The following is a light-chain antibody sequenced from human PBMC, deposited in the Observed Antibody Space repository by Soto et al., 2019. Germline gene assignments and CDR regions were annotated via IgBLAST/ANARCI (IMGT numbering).Light chain of an antibody. CDR3: AAWDDRLNGWV. J-gene: IGLJ3*02. Sequence: QSVLTQPPSASGTPGQRVTISCSGSSSNIGSNTVNWYQQLPGTAPKLLIDSNNQRPSGVPDRFSGSKSGTSASLAISGLQSEDEADYYCAAWDDRLNGWVFGGGTKLTVL. CDR1: SSNIGSNT. V-gene: IGLV1-44*01. CDR2: SNN.